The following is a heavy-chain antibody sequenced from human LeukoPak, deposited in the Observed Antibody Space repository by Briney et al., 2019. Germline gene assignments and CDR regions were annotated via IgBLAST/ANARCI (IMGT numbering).Heavy chain of an antibody. Sequence: GGSLRLSCTASGFTFGDYAMSWVRQAPGKGLEWVANIKQDGSEKYYVDSVKGRFTISRDNAKNSLYLQMNSLRAEDTAVYYCARRFSYSAFDYWGQGTLVTVSS. J-gene: IGHJ4*02. CDR2: IKQDGSEK. CDR1: GFTFGDYA. D-gene: IGHD2-15*01. V-gene: IGHV3-7*01. CDR3: ARRFSYSAFDY.